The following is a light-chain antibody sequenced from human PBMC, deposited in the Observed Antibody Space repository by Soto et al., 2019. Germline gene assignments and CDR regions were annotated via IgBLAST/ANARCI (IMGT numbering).Light chain of an antibody. CDR3: AAWDARVSVV. J-gene: IGLJ2*01. V-gene: IGLV1-47*01. Sequence: QSVLTQPPSASGTPGQRVTISCSGSSSNIGNKYVDWYQQVPGTAPKLLIYGNNQRPSGVPDRCSGSKSGTCASLAIGWLGYDYQADCDCAAWDARVSVVVGGRT. CDR2: GNN. CDR1: SSNIGNKY.